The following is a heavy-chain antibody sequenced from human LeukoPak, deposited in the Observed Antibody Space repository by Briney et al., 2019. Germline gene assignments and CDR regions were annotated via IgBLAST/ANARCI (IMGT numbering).Heavy chain of an antibody. CDR1: GGSISSYY. D-gene: IGHD5-18*01. V-gene: IGHV4-59*01. CDR2: IYYSGST. Sequence: SETLSLTCTVSGGSISSYYWSWIRQPPGKGLEWIGYIYYSGSTNYNPSLKSRVTISVDTSKNQFSLKLSSVTAADTAVYYCARTGYSYGTAIDYWGQGTLVTVSS. J-gene: IGHJ4*02. CDR3: ARTGYSYGTAIDY.